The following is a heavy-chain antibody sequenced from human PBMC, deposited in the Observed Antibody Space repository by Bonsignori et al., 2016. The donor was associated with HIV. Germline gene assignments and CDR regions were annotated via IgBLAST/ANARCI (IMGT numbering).Heavy chain of an antibody. Sequence: WIRQPPGKGLEWIGSIYYSGSTYYNPSLKSRVTISVDTSKNQFSLKLSSVTAADTAVYYCARGPYYYDSSGYYPWVIWNYWGQGTLVTVSS. CDR2: IYYSGST. D-gene: IGHD3-22*01. J-gene: IGHJ4*02. V-gene: IGHV4-39*07. CDR3: ARGPYYYDSSGYYPWVIWNY.